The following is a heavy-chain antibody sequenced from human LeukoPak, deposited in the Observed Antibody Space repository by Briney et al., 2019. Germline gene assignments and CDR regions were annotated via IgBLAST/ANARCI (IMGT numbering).Heavy chain of an antibody. CDR3: ARASRALWFGELCGFDY. V-gene: IGHV3-21*01. CDR1: GFTFSTYG. J-gene: IGHJ4*02. D-gene: IGHD3-10*01. CDR2: ITSRSDSK. Sequence: PGGSLRLSCATSGFTFSTYGMDWVRQAPGKGLEWISGITSRSDSKYYVDSVKGRFIISRDNAKNSLYLQMNSLRDEDTAVYYCARASRALWFGELCGFDYWGQGTLVTVSS.